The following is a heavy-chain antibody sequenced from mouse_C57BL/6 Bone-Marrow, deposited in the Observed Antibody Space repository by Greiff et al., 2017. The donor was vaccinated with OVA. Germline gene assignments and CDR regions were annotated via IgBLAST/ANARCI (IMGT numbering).Heavy chain of an antibody. V-gene: IGHV1-5*01. CDR3: TRLESNYLYYFDY. D-gene: IGHD2-5*01. Sequence: EVQLQQSGTVLARPGASVKMSCKTSGYTFTSYWMHWVKQRPGQGLEWIGAIYPGNSDTSYNQKFKGKAKLTAVTSASTAYMELSSLTNEDSAVYYCTRLESNYLYYFDYWGQGTTLTVSS. J-gene: IGHJ2*01. CDR2: IYPGNSDT. CDR1: GYTFTSYW.